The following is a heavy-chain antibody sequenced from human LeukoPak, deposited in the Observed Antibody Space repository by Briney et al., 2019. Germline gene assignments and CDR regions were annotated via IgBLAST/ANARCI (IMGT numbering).Heavy chain of an antibody. Sequence: SETLSLTCTVSGGSISRSSYYWGWIRQPPGKGLEWIGYIYYSGSTNYNPSLKSRVTISVDTSKNQFSLKLSSVTAADTAVYYCARDRWSYDYWGQGTLVTVSS. CDR2: IYYSGST. V-gene: IGHV4-61*01. J-gene: IGHJ4*02. CDR1: GGSISRSSYY. D-gene: IGHD2-15*01. CDR3: ARDRWSYDY.